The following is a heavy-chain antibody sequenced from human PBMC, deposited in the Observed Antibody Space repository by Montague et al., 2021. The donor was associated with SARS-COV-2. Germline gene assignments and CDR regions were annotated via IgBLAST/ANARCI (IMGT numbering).Heavy chain of an antibody. J-gene: IGHJ3*02. CDR1: GDSISTDNW. Sequence: TLSLTCVVSGDSISTDNWWTWVRQHPGKGLEWIGYIYYSGSTYYNPSLKSRVTISVDTSKNQFSLKLSSVTAADTAVYYCARFPTSYYYDSKAAPATPDAFDIWGQGTMVTVSS. CDR2: IYYSGST. D-gene: IGHD3-22*01. CDR3: ARFPTSYYYDSKAAPATPDAFDI. V-gene: IGHV4-31*11.